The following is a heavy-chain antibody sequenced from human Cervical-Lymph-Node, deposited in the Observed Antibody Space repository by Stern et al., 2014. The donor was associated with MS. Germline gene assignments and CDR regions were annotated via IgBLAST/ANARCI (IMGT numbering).Heavy chain of an antibody. CDR2: IFPSDCDT. J-gene: IGHJ4*02. V-gene: IGHV5-51*01. CDR1: GYSFYSYW. Sequence: EVQLVQSGAELKKPGGSLKIACKGSGYSFYSYWIAWVRQMPGKGLEWMGMIFPSDCDTRYSPSFEGQVTISVDKSTSTAYLHWSSLKASETARYYCGREVAMTAGLLGFWGQGTQVIVS. CDR3: GREVAMTAGLLGF. D-gene: IGHD3-22*01.